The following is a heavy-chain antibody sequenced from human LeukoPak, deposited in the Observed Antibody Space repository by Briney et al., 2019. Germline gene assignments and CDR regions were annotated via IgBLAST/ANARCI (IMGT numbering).Heavy chain of an antibody. D-gene: IGHD2-2*01. CDR3: ARRDIVVVPAAYHFDY. V-gene: IGHV4-34*01. J-gene: IGHJ4*02. CDR2: INHSGST. CDR1: GGSFSGYY. Sequence: SETLSLTCAVYGGSFSGYYWSRIRQPPGKGLEWIGEINHSGSTNYNPSLKSRVTISVDTSKNQFSLKLSSVTAADTAVYYCARRDIVVVPAAYHFDYWGQGTLVTVSS.